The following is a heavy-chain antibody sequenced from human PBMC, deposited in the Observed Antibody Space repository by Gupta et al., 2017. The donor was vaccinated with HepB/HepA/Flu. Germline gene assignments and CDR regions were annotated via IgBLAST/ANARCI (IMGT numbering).Heavy chain of an antibody. V-gene: IGHV4-34*01. CDR2: INPSGST. J-gene: IGHJ6*02. D-gene: IGHD3-10*01. CDR3: ARGLPFGEFLPDGMDV. CDR1: GGSFSGYY. Sequence: QVQLQQWGAGLLKPSATLSLTCAVYGGSFSGYYWSWIRQPPGKRLEWIGEINPSGSTNYNPSLKSRVTISVDTSKNQFSLKLSSVTAADTAVYYCARGLPFGEFLPDGMDVWGQGTTVTVSS.